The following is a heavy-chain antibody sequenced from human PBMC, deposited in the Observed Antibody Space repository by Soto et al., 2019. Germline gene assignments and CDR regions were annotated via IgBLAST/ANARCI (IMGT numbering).Heavy chain of an antibody. D-gene: IGHD2-8*01. CDR2: IYYSGST. CDR3: ARVTNPLRYPYTWFDP. CDR1: GGSISSYY. J-gene: IGHJ5*02. V-gene: IGHV4-59*01. Sequence: QVQLQESGPGLVKTSETLSLTCTVSGGSISSYYWTWIRQPPGKGLEWIGYIYYSGSTNYNPSLNSRVTISVDTSKNQFSLKLSSVTAADTAVYYCARVTNPLRYPYTWFDPWGQGTLVTVSS.